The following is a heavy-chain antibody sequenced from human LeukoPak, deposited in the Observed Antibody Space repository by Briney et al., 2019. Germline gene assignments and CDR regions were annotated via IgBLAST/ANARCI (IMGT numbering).Heavy chain of an antibody. CDR3: AREYYDTSGAKYAFDI. D-gene: IGHD3-22*01. J-gene: IGHJ3*02. CDR1: GYTFTGYY. CDR2: IDPDSGGT. V-gene: IGHV1-2*02. Sequence: GASVKVSCKASGYTFTGYYIHWVRQAPGQGLEWMGCIDPDSGGTNYAQKFQGRVTMTRDTSISTAYMELSRLRSDDTAVYYCAREYYDTSGAKYAFDIWGQGTMVTVSS.